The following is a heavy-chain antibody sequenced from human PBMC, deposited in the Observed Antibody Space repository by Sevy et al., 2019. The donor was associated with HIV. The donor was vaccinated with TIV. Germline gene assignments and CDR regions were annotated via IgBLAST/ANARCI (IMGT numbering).Heavy chain of an antibody. J-gene: IGHJ4*02. Sequence: GESLKISCKTSGYTFTNYWIGWVRQMPGKGLEWVGIIYPDDSDTRYSPSFQGQVTMSVDKSISTAYLQWSSLKASDTAMYYCARPNYFDRSGYYQYWGQRTLVTVSS. CDR3: ARPNYFDRSGYYQY. CDR2: IYPDDSDT. V-gene: IGHV5-51*01. D-gene: IGHD3-22*01. CDR1: GYTFTNYW.